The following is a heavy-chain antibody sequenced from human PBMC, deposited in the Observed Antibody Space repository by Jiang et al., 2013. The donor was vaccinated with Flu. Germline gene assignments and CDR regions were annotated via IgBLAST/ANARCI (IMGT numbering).Heavy chain of an antibody. CDR2: IYPGDSDT. Sequence: TTYWIGWVRQMPGKGLEWMGIIYPGDSDTRYSPSFQGQVTISADKSISTAYLQWSSLKASDTAIYYCARLSGNWFDPWGQGTLVTVSS. CDR1: TTYW. V-gene: IGHV5-51*01. J-gene: IGHJ5*02. D-gene: IGHD1-1*01. CDR3: ARLSGNWFDP.